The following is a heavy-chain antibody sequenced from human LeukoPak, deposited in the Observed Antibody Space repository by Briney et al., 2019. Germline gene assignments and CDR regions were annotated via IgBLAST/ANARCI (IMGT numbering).Heavy chain of an antibody. D-gene: IGHD6-19*01. CDR1: GFTFSSYG. V-gene: IGHV3-30*18. J-gene: IGHJ5*02. CDR3: AKDEVAAPTGWFDP. Sequence: GGSLRLSCAASGFTFSSYGMHWVRQAPGKGLEWVAVISYDGSNKYYADSVKGRFTISRDNSKNTLYLQMNSLRAEDTAVYYCAKDEVAAPTGWFDPWGQGTLVTVSS. CDR2: ISYDGSNK.